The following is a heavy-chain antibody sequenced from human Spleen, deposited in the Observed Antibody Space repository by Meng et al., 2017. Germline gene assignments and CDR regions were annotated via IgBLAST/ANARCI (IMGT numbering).Heavy chain of an antibody. CDR1: GGTFSSYA. CDR3: ARVSVYCSSTSCYVYNWFDP. J-gene: IGHJ5*02. V-gene: IGHV1-69*13. Sequence: SVKVSCKASGGTFSSYAISWVRQAPGQGLEWMGGIIPIFGTANYAQKFQGRVTITADESTSTAYMELSSLRSEDTAVYYCARVSVYCSSTSCYVYNWFDPWGQGTLVTVS. D-gene: IGHD2-2*01. CDR2: IIPIFGTA.